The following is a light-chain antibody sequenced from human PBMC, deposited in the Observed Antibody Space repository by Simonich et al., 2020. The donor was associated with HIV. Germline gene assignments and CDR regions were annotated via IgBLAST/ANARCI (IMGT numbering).Light chain of an antibody. Sequence: QSALTPPASVSGSPGQSLTISCTGTSSAVGSYNLVSWYQQHPGKAPKLMIYEGRKRTAGVSNRFSGSKSGNTASLTISGLQAEDEADYYCCSYTGSVVFGGGTKLTVL. J-gene: IGLJ2*01. V-gene: IGLV2-23*01. CDR2: EGR. CDR1: SSAVGSYNL. CDR3: CSYTGSVV.